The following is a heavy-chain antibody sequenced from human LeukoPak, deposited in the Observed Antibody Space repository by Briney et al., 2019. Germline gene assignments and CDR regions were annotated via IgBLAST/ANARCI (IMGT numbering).Heavy chain of an antibody. D-gene: IGHD2-21*02. J-gene: IGHJ5*02. V-gene: IGHV4-38-2*02. Sequence: PSETLSLPCTVSGYSISSGYYWGWIRQPPGKGLEWIGSIYYSGSTYYNPSLKSRVTISVDTSKNQFSLKLSSVTAADTAVYYCARKMVVTAIIGWFDPWGQGTLVTVSS. CDR2: IYYSGST. CDR1: GYSISSGYY. CDR3: ARKMVVTAIIGWFDP.